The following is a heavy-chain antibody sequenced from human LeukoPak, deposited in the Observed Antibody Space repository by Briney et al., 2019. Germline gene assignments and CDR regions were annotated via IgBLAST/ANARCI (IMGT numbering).Heavy chain of an antibody. CDR3: ARDRDSSGWYVDY. D-gene: IGHD6-19*01. CDR2: INPNSGGT. CDR1: GYTFTGYY. V-gene: IGHV1-2*02. J-gene: IGHJ4*02. Sequence: EASVKVSCKASGYTFTGYYMHWVRQAPGQGLEWMGGINPNSGGTNYAQKFQGRFTMTRDTSISTAYMELSRLRSDDTAVYYCARDRDSSGWYVDYWGQGTLVSVSS.